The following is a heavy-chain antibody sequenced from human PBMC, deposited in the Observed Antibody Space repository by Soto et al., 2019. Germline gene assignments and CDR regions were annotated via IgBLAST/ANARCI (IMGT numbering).Heavy chain of an antibody. CDR1: GFTFTSSA. D-gene: IGHD3-3*01. Sequence: SLKVSCKASGFTFTSSAVQWVRQARGQRLEWIGWIVVGSGNTNYAQKFQERVTITRDMSTSTAYMELSSLRSEDTAVYYCAARSGYSPYYGMDVWGQGTTVTVS. CDR2: IVVGSGNT. J-gene: IGHJ6*02. V-gene: IGHV1-58*01. CDR3: AARSGYSPYYGMDV.